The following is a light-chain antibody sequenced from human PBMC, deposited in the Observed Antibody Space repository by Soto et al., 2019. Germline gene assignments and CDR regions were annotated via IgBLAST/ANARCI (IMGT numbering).Light chain of an antibody. CDR3: QQHNNWPIT. CDR1: QSVSSY. CDR2: GAS. V-gene: IGKV3-15*01. Sequence: EIVLTQSPATLSVSPGERATLSCRASQSVSSYLGWYQQKPGQAPRLLIYGASTRATGIPARFSGSGSGTEFTLTISSLEPEDFAVYYCQQHNNWPITFGQGTRLEIK. J-gene: IGKJ5*01.